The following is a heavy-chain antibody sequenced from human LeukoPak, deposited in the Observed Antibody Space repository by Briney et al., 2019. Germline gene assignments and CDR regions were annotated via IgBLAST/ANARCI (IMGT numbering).Heavy chain of an antibody. CDR3: AGDRGHYDFLTGY. CDR1: GYTFTSYG. D-gene: IGHD3-9*01. Sequence: GASVKVSCKASGYTFTSYGISWVRQAPGQGLEWMGRIIPILGTANYAQKFQGRVTITADKSTSTAYMELSSLRSEDTAVYYCAGDRGHYDFLTGYWSQGTLVTVSS. V-gene: IGHV1-69*04. J-gene: IGHJ4*02. CDR2: IIPILGTA.